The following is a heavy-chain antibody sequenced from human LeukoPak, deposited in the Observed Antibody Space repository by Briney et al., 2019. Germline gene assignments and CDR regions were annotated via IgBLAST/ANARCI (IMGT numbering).Heavy chain of an antibody. J-gene: IGHJ4*02. D-gene: IGHD5-24*01. CDR3: ARESLTATMASY. CDR2: IIPIFGTA. V-gene: IGHV1-69*06. Sequence: SVKVSCKASGGTFSSYAISWVRQAPGQGLEWMGGIIPIFGTANYAQKFQGRVTITADKSTSTAYMEPSSLRSEDTAVYYCARESLTATMASYWGQGTLVTVSS. CDR1: GGTFSSYA.